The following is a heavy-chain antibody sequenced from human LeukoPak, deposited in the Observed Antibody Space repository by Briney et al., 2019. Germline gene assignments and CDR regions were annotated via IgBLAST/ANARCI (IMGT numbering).Heavy chain of an antibody. Sequence: GGSLRLSGAASGFTFSSYAMSGVRQAPGKGLEWVSAISGSGGSTYYADSVKGRFTISRDNSKNTLYLQMNSLRAEDTAVYYCAKDAGIVPDIFDYWGQGTLVTVSS. CDR2: ISGSGGST. CDR3: AKDAGIVPDIFDY. D-gene: IGHD2-2*01. CDR1: GFTFSSYA. J-gene: IGHJ4*02. V-gene: IGHV3-23*01.